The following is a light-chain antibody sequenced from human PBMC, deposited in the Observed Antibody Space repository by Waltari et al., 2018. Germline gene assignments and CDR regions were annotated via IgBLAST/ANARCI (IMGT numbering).Light chain of an antibody. V-gene: IGLV2-8*01. J-gene: IGLJ2*01. CDR3: SSFSGRNHMV. CDR2: EVT. Sequence: QPALTPPPAPSGSPGNSAAISGTGSSRAVGGFNCVSAYQQHPGKAPKLMIYEVTKRPSGVPDRFSGSKSGNTAYLTVSALQAEDEANYYCSSFSGRNHMVFGGGTKLTVL. CDR1: SRAVGGFNC.